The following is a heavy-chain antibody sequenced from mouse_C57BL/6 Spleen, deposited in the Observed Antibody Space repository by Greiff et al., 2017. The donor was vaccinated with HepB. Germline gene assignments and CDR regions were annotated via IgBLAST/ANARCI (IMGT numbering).Heavy chain of an antibody. D-gene: IGHD3-2*02. Sequence: QVQLQQPGAELVKPGASVKLSCKASGYTFTSYWMHWVKQRPGRGLEWIGRIDPNSGGTKYNEKFKSKATLTVDKPSSTAYMQLSSLTSEDSAVYYCARSLDSSGYRGNYAMDYWGQGTSVTVSS. CDR1: GYTFTSYW. J-gene: IGHJ4*01. CDR3: ARSLDSSGYRGNYAMDY. CDR2: IDPNSGGT. V-gene: IGHV1-72*01.